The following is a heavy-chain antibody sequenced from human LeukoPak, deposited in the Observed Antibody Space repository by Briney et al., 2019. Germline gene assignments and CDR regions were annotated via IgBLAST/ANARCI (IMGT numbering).Heavy chain of an antibody. Sequence: PSETLSLTCTVSGVSISSGGYYWSWLRQPPGKGLEWIGYIYHSGSTYYNPSLKSRVTISVDRSKNQFSLKLSSVTAADTAVYYCARVVAAAGNSYYFDYWGQGTLVTVSS. CDR2: IYHSGST. J-gene: IGHJ4*02. CDR1: GVSISSGGYY. V-gene: IGHV4-30-2*01. CDR3: ARVVAAAGNSYYFDY. D-gene: IGHD6-13*01.